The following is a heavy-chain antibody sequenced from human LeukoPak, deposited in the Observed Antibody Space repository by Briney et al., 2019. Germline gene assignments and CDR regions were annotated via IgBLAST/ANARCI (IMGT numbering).Heavy chain of an antibody. CDR3: AKDHGAAVVPRRFDY. CDR2: IYYSGGNT. J-gene: IGHJ4*02. D-gene: IGHD2-2*01. Sequence: GGSLRLSCAASGLSFSNYAMSWVRQAPGKGLEWVSTIYYSGGNTYSADSVKGRFTISRDNSRNMVYLQMNSLRAEDTAVYYCAKDHGAAVVPRRFDYWGQGTLVTVSS. CDR1: GLSFSNYA. V-gene: IGHV3-23*01.